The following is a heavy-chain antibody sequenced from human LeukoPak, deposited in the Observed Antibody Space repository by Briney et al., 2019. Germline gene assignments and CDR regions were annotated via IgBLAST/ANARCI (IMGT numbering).Heavy chain of an antibody. Sequence: GGSLRLSCAASGFTFSNAWMSWVRQAPGKGLEWVGRIKSKTDGGTTDYAAPVKGRFTISRDDSKNTLYLQMNSLKTEDTAVYYCTTSSRRMVRGVIILDYYYYMDVWGKGTTVTVSS. CDR1: GFTFSNAW. V-gene: IGHV3-15*01. CDR2: IKSKTDGGTT. J-gene: IGHJ6*03. D-gene: IGHD3-10*01. CDR3: TTSSRRMVRGVIILDYYYYMDV.